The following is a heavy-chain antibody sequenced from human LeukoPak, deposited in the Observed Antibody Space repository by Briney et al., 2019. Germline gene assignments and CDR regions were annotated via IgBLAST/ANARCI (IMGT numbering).Heavy chain of an antibody. CDR3: ARAPLVFWSGYLGMDV. CDR2: ISSSSSYI. V-gene: IGHV3-21*01. CDR1: GFTFSSYS. J-gene: IGHJ6*04. D-gene: IGHD3-3*01. Sequence: GGSLRLSCAASGFTFSSYSMNWVRQAPGKGLEWVSSISSSSSYIYYADSVKGRFTISRDNAKNSLYLQMNSLRAEDSAVYYCARAPLVFWSGYLGMDVWGKGTTVTVSS.